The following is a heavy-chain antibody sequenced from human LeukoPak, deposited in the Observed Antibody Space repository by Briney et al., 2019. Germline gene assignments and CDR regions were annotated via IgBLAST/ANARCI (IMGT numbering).Heavy chain of an antibody. D-gene: IGHD6-19*01. CDR2: IYYSGGT. J-gene: IGHJ4*02. Sequence: SETLSLTCTVSGGSISGYYWSWIRQPPGRGLEWIGCIYYSGGTKYNPSLTSRVTISVDTSKNQFSLQLTSVTAADTAVYYCARAMAGTLVRFDYWGQGTLVTVSS. CDR1: GGSISGYY. CDR3: ARAMAGTLVRFDY. V-gene: IGHV4-59*08.